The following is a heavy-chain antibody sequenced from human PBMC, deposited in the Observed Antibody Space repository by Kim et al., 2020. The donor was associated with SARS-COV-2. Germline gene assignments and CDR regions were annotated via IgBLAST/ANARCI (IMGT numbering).Heavy chain of an antibody. D-gene: IGHD3-10*01. Sequence: SETLSLTCTVSGGSIISGGYYWSWIRQHPGKGLEWIGYIYYSGSTYYNPSLKSRVTISVDTSKNQFSLKLSSVTAADTAVYYCASLWAVSGSYRDYWGQGTLVTVSS. CDR1: GGSIISGGYY. CDR2: IYYSGST. V-gene: IGHV4-31*03. J-gene: IGHJ4*02. CDR3: ASLWAVSGSYRDY.